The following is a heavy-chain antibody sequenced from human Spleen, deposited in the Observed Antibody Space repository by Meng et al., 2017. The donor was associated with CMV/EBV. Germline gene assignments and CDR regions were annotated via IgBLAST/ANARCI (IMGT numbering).Heavy chain of an antibody. CDR3: AKAGYSGYGSHYYGMDV. CDR2: ISTSGGTI. CDR1: GFTFSSYE. V-gene: IGHV3-48*03. Sequence: LSLTCAASGFTFSSYEMKWVRQAPGKGLEWVSYISTSGGTISYADSVRGRFTISRDNAKNSLYLQMNSLRAEDTAVYYCAKAGYSGYGSHYYGMDVWGQGTTVTVSS. J-gene: IGHJ6*02. D-gene: IGHD5-12*01.